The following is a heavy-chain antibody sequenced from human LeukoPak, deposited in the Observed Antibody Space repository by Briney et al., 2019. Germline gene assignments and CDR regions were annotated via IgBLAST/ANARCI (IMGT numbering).Heavy chain of an antibody. D-gene: IGHD6-19*01. CDR2: IGSVGDT. J-gene: IGHJ3*01. Sequence: GRSLRLSCAASGFTFDDYAMHWVRQAPGKGLEWVSAIGSVGDTYYADSVKGRFTIYRENDKNSLFLQMNSLTTGDTAVYYCARDLGYSSGRYNAFDVWGQGTMVTVSS. CDR1: GFTFDDYA. V-gene: IGHV3-13*01. CDR3: ARDLGYSSGRYNAFDV.